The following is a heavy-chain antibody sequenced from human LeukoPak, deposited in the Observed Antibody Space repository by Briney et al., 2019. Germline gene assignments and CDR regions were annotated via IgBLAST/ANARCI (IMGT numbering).Heavy chain of an antibody. CDR3: AKGGYGDFADYYYYGMDV. D-gene: IGHD4-17*01. V-gene: IGHV3-30*18. CDR1: GFTPSSYG. CDR2: ISYDGSNK. Sequence: PGRSPRLSCAASGFTPSSYGMHGVRQAPRKGLERGAGISYDGSNKYNADSAKGRFTISRDNSKNTLYLQMNSLRAEDAAVYYCAKGGYGDFADYYYYGMDVWGKGTTATVSS. J-gene: IGHJ6*04.